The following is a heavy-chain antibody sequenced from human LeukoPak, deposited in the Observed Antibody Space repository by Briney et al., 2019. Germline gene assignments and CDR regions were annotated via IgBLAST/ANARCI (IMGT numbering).Heavy chain of an antibody. V-gene: IGHV4-4*02. CDR1: GGSIKSNNW. J-gene: IGHJ4*02. CDR3: ARVSPPEYSSSSAEDY. CDR2: IYHSGST. Sequence: SKTLSLTCAVSGGSIKSNNWWSWVRQPPGKGLEWIGEIYHSGSTNYNPSLESRVTVSVDKSKNQFSLKLSSVTAADTAVYYCARVSPPEYSSSSAEDYWGQGTLVTVSS. D-gene: IGHD6-6*01.